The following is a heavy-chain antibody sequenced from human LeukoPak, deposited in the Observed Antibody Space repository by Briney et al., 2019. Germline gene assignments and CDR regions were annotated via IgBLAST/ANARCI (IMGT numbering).Heavy chain of an antibody. CDR3: AKVGRSMIVVVDAFDI. Sequence: GGSLRLSCAASGFTFSSYAMSWVRQAPGKGLEWVSAISGSGGSTYYADSVKGRFTISRDNSKNTLYLQMNSLRAEDTAVYYCAKVGRSMIVVVDAFDIWGQGTMVTVSS. CDR1: GFTFSSYA. CDR2: ISGSGGST. D-gene: IGHD3-22*01. J-gene: IGHJ3*02. V-gene: IGHV3-23*01.